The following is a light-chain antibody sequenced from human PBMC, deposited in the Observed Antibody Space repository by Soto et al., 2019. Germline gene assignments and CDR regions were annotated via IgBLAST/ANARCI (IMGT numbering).Light chain of an antibody. Sequence: QSALAQPASVSGSPGQSIAMSCTGTSSDVGTHNFVSWYQQHPGKAPKLIIYDVSNRPSGVSDRFFGSKSGNTASLTISGLQAEDEADYYCSSFTTTKTHVFGTGTKVTVL. CDR1: SSDVGTHNF. CDR3: SSFTTTKTHV. V-gene: IGLV2-14*03. J-gene: IGLJ1*01. CDR2: DVS.